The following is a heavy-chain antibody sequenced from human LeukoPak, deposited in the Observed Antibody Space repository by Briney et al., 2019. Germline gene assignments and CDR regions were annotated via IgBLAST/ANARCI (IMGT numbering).Heavy chain of an antibody. V-gene: IGHV4-34*01. CDR1: GFTFSSYS. CDR2: INHSGST. CDR3: ARGRYSFAY. J-gene: IGHJ4*02. D-gene: IGHD5-18*01. Sequence: GSLRLSCAASGFTFSSYSMNWIRQPPGKGLEWIGEINHSGSTNYNPSLKSRVTISVDTSKNQFSLNLRSVTAADTAVYYCARGRYSFAYWGQGTLVTVSS.